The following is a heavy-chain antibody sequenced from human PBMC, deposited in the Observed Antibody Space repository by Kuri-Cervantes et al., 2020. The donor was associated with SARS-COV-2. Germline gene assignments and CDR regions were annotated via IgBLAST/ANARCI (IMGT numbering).Heavy chain of an antibody. Sequence: ASVKVSCKVSGYTLTELSMHWVRQAPGKGLEWMGGFDPEDGETIYAQKFQGRVTMTEDTSTDTAYMELSSLRSEDTAVYYCARGVRQQQLFYNWFDPWGQGTLVTVSS. CDR1: GYTLTELS. J-gene: IGHJ5*02. CDR3: ARGVRQQQLFYNWFDP. V-gene: IGHV1-24*01. CDR2: FDPEDGET. D-gene: IGHD6-13*01.